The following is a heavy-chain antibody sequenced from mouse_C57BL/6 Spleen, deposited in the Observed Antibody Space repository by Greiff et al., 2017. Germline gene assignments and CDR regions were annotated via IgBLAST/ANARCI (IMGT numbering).Heavy chain of an antibody. CDR2: IHPNSGST. Sequence: QVQLQQSGAELVKPGASVKLSCKASGYTFTSYWMHWVKQRPGQGLEWIGMIHPNSGSTNYNEKFKSKATLTVDKSSSTAYMQLSSLTSEDSAVYYCARRAYYSNYGYFGVWGTGTTVTVSS. V-gene: IGHV1-64*01. D-gene: IGHD2-5*01. CDR1: GYTFTSYW. J-gene: IGHJ1*03. CDR3: ARRAYYSNYGYFGV.